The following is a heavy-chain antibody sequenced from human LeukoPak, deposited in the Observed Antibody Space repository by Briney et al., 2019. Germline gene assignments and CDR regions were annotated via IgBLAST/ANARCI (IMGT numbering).Heavy chain of an antibody. D-gene: IGHD6-13*01. J-gene: IGHJ5*02. CDR1: DYIFSGHF. CDR2: IDPNSGGT. CDR3: ARRPPMSAADNWLDP. Sequence: ASVKVSCKASDYIFSGHFIHWVRQAPGQGLEWIGRIDPNSGGTSFAPKFQGRVTMTRDTSISTAYMEVTRLTSDDTAVYYCARRPPMSAADNWLDPWGQGILVTVSS. V-gene: IGHV1-2*06.